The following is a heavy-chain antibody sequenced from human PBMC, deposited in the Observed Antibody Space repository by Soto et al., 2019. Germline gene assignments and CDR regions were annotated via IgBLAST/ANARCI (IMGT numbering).Heavy chain of an antibody. J-gene: IGHJ4*02. CDR2: IHHSGST. CDR1: SASIITEQR. D-gene: IGHD6-19*01. V-gene: IGHV4-4*02. CDR3: ARSFGWYAIDQ. Sequence: QRQLQESGPGLVKPSETLSLTCAVSSASIITEQRWTWVRQPPGKGLEWIGEIHHSGSTNNNPSLRSRVTMSVDKSKNQFSLNLNSLTAADTALYYCARSFGWYAIDQWGQGTLVIVSS.